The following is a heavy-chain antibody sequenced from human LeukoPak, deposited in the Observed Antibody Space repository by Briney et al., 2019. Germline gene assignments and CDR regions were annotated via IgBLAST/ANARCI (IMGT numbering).Heavy chain of an antibody. V-gene: IGHV1-69*04. D-gene: IGHD5-24*01. Sequence: SVKVSCKASGGTFSSYAISWVRQAPGQELEWMGRIIPILGIANYAQKFQGRVTITADKSTSTAYMELSSLRSEDTAVYYCARDGYNRGAFDIWGQGTMVTVSS. J-gene: IGHJ3*02. CDR1: GGTFSSYA. CDR2: IIPILGIA. CDR3: ARDGYNRGAFDI.